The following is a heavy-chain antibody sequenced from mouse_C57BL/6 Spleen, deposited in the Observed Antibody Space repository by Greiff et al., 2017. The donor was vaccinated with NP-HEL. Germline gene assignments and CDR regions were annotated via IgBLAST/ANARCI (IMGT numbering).Heavy chain of an antibody. V-gene: IGHV1-7*01. Sequence: QVQLKESGAELAKPGASVKLSCKASGYTFTSYWMHWVKQRPGQGLEWIGYINPSSGYTKYNQKFKDKATLTADKSSSTAYMQLSSLTYEDSAVYYCARTEPLWDFDVWGTGTTVTVSS. CDR3: ARTEPLWDFDV. CDR1: GYTFTSYW. J-gene: IGHJ1*03. CDR2: INPSSGYT.